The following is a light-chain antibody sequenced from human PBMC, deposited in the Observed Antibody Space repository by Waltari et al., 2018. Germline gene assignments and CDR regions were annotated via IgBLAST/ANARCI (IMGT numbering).Light chain of an antibody. CDR1: SSDIGGSNY. CDR3: SSYMDSSTLEL. CDR2: AGS. J-gene: IGLJ2*01. Sequence: QSALTQPASVAGSPGQSNTISCTGTSSDIGGSNYVSWYQQVPGKAPKLMIYAGSNRPSGVSSRFSGSKSGNTASLTISGLQAEDEADYFCSSYMDSSTLELFGGGTSLTVL. V-gene: IGLV2-14*03.